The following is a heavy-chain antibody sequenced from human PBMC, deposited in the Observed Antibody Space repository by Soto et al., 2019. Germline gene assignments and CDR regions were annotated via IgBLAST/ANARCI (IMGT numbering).Heavy chain of an antibody. CDR2: IKQDGSEK. Sequence: GGSLRLSCAASGFTFSNYWMSWVRQAPGKGLEWVANIKQDGSEKYYVDSVKGRFTISRDNTKNPLYLQMNSLRAEDTAVYYCARDKDDYYDSSGYYYFDYWGQGALVTVSS. J-gene: IGHJ4*02. D-gene: IGHD3-22*01. CDR3: ARDKDDYYDSSGYYYFDY. V-gene: IGHV3-7*01. CDR1: GFTFSNYW.